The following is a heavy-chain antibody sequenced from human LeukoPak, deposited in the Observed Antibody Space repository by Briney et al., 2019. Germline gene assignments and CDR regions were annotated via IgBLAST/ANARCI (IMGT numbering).Heavy chain of an antibody. J-gene: IGHJ2*01. CDR3: VGSDTIGYTPREWDYWFFDL. Sequence: GGSLRLSCAASGFIFSSYEMNWVRQAPGKGLEWVSSISIGSTYTYYADSVKGRFTISRDNAKNSLYLQMNSLRAEDTAVYYCVGSDTIGYTPREWDYWFFDLWGRGTLVTVSS. D-gene: IGHD3-16*02. CDR2: ISIGSTYT. CDR1: GFIFSSYE. V-gene: IGHV3-21*01.